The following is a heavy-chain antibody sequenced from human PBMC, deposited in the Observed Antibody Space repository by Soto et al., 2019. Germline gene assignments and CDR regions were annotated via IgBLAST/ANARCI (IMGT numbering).Heavy chain of an antibody. CDR3: AKRTTEWYNHFDS. CDR2: IWYDGSKE. D-gene: IGHD1-1*01. CDR1: GFIFSRYG. Sequence: GGSLRLSCIGSGFIFSRYGMNWVRQAPGKGLEWVAGIWYDGSKELFAESVKGRFTISRDNSKNTLYLQMNSLRAEDTAVYYCAKRTTEWYNHFDSWGQGTLVTVSS. V-gene: IGHV3-30*02. J-gene: IGHJ4*02.